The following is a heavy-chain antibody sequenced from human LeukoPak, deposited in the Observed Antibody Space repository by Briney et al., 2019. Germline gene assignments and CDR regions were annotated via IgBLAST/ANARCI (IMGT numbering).Heavy chain of an antibody. CDR2: INPNGGGT. V-gene: IGHV1-2*02. CDR3: ARDFMGTSDDSRH. D-gene: IGHD1-1*01. Sequence: ASVRSFSEAPRYIFLPPYIYCGRQAPGQRLEWMAWINPNGGGTHYAQKFQGRVTLTLDTSISTAYMELNGLRSDDSAIYYCARDFMGTSDDSRHWGNGTTV. J-gene: IGHJ6*03. CDR1: RYIFLPPY.